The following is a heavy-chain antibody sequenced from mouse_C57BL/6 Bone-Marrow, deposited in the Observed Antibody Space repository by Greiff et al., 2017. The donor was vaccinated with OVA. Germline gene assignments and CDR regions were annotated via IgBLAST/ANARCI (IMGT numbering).Heavy chain of an antibody. J-gene: IGHJ1*03. V-gene: IGHV5-6*02. CDR1: GFTFSSYG. CDR3: ARRWYFDV. CDR2: ISSGGSYT. Sequence: EVKLMESGGDLVKPGGSLKLSCAASGFTFSSYGMSWVRQTPDKRLEWVATISSGGSYTYYPDSVKGRFTISRDNAKNTLYLQMSSLKSEDTAMYYCARRWYFDVWGTGTTVTVSS.